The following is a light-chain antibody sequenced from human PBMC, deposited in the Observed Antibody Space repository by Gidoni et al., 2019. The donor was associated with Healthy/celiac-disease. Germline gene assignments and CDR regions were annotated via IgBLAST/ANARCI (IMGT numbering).Light chain of an antibody. CDR3: QQRSNWPPACS. Sequence: EILLTQSPATLSLSPGERATLSCRASQSVSSYLAWYQQKPGQAPRLLIYEASNRATGIPARFSGSGSGTDFTLTISSLEPEEFAVYYCQQRSNWPPACSFGQGTKLEIK. CDR1: QSVSSY. CDR2: EAS. J-gene: IGKJ2*04. V-gene: IGKV3-11*01.